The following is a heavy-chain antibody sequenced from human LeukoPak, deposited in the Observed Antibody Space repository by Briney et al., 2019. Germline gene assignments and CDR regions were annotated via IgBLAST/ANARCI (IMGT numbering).Heavy chain of an antibody. Sequence: PSETLSLTCTVSGGSISSSSYYWGWIRQPPGKGLEWIGSIYYSGSTYYNPSLKSRVTISVDTSKNQFSLKLSSVTAADTAVYYCARGRRWELLLRGTRFDPWGQGTLVTVSS. CDR1: GGSISSSSYY. D-gene: IGHD1-26*01. CDR3: ARGRRWELLLRGTRFDP. V-gene: IGHV4-39*01. J-gene: IGHJ5*02. CDR2: IYYSGST.